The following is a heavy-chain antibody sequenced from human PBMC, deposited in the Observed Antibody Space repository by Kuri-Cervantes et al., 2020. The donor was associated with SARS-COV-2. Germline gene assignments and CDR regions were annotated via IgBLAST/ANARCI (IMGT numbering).Heavy chain of an antibody. CDR1: GGSISSGSYY. V-gene: IGHV4-61*02. J-gene: IGHJ6*03. D-gene: IGHD1-7*01. CDR2: IYTSGST. Sequence: SETLSLTCTVSGGSISSGSYYWSWFRQPAGKGLEWNGRIYTSGSTNYNPSLKSRVTMSVDTSKNQFSLKLSSVTAADTAVYYCARDIPSFNWNYHPPYYYYYMDVWGKGTTVTVSS. CDR3: ARDIPSFNWNYHPPYYYYYMDV.